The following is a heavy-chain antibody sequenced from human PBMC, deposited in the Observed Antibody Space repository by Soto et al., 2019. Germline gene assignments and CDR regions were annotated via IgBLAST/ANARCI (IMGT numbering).Heavy chain of an antibody. J-gene: IGHJ4*02. Sequence: ASVKVSCKVSGYTLTELSMHWVRQAPGKGLEWMGGFDPEDGETIYAKKFQGRVTMTEDTSTDTAYMELSSPRSEDTAVYYCATATGTHYDSSGYYYRNYFDYWGQGTLVTVSS. V-gene: IGHV1-24*01. CDR2: FDPEDGET. CDR1: GYTLTELS. D-gene: IGHD3-22*01. CDR3: ATATGTHYDSSGYYYRNYFDY.